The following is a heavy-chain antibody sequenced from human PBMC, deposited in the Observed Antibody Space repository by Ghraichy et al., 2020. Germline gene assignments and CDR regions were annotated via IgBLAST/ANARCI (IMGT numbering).Heavy chain of an antibody. J-gene: IGHJ1*01. CDR2: IRYGGSNK. D-gene: IGHD3-3*01. V-gene: IGHV3-30*02. CDR3: AKDRGFWCGAPAEYFQH. CDR1: GFTFSSYG. Sequence: GGSLRLSCAASGFTFSSYGMRWVRQAPGKGLEWVAFIRYGGSNKYYADSVKGRFTISRDSSKNTLYLQMNSLRAEDTAVYYCAKDRGFWCGAPAEYFQHWGQGTLVTVSS.